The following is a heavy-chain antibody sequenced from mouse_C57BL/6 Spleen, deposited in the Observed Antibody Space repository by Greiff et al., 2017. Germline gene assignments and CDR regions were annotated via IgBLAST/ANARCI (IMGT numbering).Heavy chain of an antibody. J-gene: IGHJ3*01. CDR3: TRGSLGGFAY. CDR2: IDPDTGGT. CDR1: GYTFTDYE. V-gene: IGHV1-15*01. Sequence: VQLQQSGAELVRPGASVTLSCKASGYTFTDYEMHWVKQTPVHGLEWIGAIDPDTGGTAYNQKFKGKAILTADKSSSTAYMELRSLTSEDSAVYYCTRGSLGGFAYWGQGTLVTVSA. D-gene: IGHD6-5*01.